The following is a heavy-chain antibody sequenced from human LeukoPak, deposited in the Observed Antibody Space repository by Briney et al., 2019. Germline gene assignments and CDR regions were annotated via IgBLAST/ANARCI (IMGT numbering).Heavy chain of an antibody. CDR1: GSTFTGYY. J-gene: IGHJ4*02. CDR2: INPHSGGT. CDR3: ARDWPARGYSYDYYFDY. V-gene: IGHV1-2*02. D-gene: IGHD5-18*01. Sequence: ASVKVSCKASGSTFTGYYIHWVRQAPGQGLEWMEWINPHSGGTNYAQKFQGRVTMTRDTSISTVYMELSRLRSDDTAVYYCARDWPARGYSYDYYFDYWGQGTLVTVSS.